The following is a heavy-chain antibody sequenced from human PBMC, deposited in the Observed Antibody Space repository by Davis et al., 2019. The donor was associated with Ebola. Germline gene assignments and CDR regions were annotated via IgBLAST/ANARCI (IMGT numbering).Heavy chain of an antibody. D-gene: IGHD4-11*01. CDR1: GGTFNLYS. Sequence: SVKVSCKAPGGTFNLYSITWVRQAPGQGLEWMGGIIPIFGTANYAQKFQGRVTMTRDTSTSTVYMELSSLRSEDTAVYYCARDQATVTTSYFDYWGQGTLVTVSS. CDR3: ARDQATVTTSYFDY. J-gene: IGHJ4*02. CDR2: IIPIFGTA. V-gene: IGHV1-69*05.